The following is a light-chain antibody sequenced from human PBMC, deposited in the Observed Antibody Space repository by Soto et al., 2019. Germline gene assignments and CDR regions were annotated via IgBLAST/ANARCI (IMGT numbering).Light chain of an antibody. V-gene: IGLV2-14*01. CDR1: SSDVGGYNY. J-gene: IGLJ3*02. CDR2: EVS. CDR3: SSYTSSSTGV. Sequence: QSVLTQPASVSGSPGQSIIISCTGTSSDVGGYNYVSWYQQHPGKAPKLMIYEVSNRPSGVSDRFAGSNSGNTASLTISGLQAEDDADYYCSSYTSSSTGVFGGGTKLTVL.